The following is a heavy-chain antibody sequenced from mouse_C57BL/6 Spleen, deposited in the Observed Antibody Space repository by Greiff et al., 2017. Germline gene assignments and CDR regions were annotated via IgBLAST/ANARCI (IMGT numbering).Heavy chain of an antibody. CDR2: IYPSDSET. Sequence: QVQLQQPGAELVRPGSSVKLSCKASGYTFTSYWMDWVKQRPGQGLEWIGNIYPSDSETHYNQKFKDKATLTVDKSSSTAYMQLSSLTSEDSAVYYCARRGLYYGSSYAWFAYWGQGTLVTVSA. CDR3: ARRGLYYGSSYAWFAY. CDR1: GYTFTSYW. V-gene: IGHV1-61*01. J-gene: IGHJ3*01. D-gene: IGHD1-1*01.